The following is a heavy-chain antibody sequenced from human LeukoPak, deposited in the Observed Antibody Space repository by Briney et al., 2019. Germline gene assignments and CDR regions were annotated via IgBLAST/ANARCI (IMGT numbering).Heavy chain of an antibody. CDR2: INPNSGGT. V-gene: IGHV1-2*02. CDR1: GYTFTGYY. Sequence: ASVKVSCKASGYTFTGYYMHWVRQAPGQGLEWMGWINPNSGGTNYAQKFQGRVTMTRDTSISTAYMELSRLRSDDTAVYYCARVGHSSSSPFDYWGQGTLVTVSS. J-gene: IGHJ4*02. CDR3: ARVGHSSSSPFDY. D-gene: IGHD6-6*01.